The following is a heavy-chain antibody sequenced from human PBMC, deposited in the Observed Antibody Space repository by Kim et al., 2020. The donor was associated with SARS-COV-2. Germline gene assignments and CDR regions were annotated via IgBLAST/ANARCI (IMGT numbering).Heavy chain of an antibody. CDR2: IYPGDSDT. Sequence: GESLKISCKGSGYSFTSYWIGWVRQMPGKGLEWMGIIYPGDSDTRYSPSFQGQVTISADKSISTAYLQWSSLKASDTAMYYCARGYVWGSYRHPTPFDYWGQGTLVTVSS. CDR3: ARGYVWGSYRHPTPFDY. CDR1: GYSFTSYW. J-gene: IGHJ4*02. D-gene: IGHD3-16*02. V-gene: IGHV5-51*01.